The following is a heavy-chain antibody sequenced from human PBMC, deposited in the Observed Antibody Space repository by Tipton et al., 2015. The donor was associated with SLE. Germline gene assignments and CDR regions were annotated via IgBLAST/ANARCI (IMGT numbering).Heavy chain of an antibody. CDR3: ARRVPHRYYFDL. Sequence: VKPSKTLSLTCTVSGGSISNSYWTWIRQPPGKGLEWIGSIFYTGSVHDNPSLTSRFTMSLDTSKSQFSLRLTSVSAADTPMYFCARRVPHRYYFDLWGRGSLVTVSS. D-gene: IGHD1-26*01. CDR1: GGSISNSY. J-gene: IGHJ2*01. CDR2: IFYTGSV. V-gene: IGHV4-59*01.